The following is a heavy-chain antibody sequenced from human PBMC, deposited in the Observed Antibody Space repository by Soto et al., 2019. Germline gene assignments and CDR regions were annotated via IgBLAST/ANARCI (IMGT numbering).Heavy chain of an antibody. V-gene: IGHV3-48*03. CDR2: ISGSGSTI. J-gene: IGHJ4*02. Sequence: GGSLSLSCAASGFTFSNYEMNWVGQAPGKGLEWISYISGSGSTIYYTDSVKGRFTISRDNAKNSLYLQMNSLRAEDTAVYYCARDDSSGYYPLWGQGTLVTVSS. D-gene: IGHD3-22*01. CDR3: ARDDSSGYYPL. CDR1: GFTFSNYE.